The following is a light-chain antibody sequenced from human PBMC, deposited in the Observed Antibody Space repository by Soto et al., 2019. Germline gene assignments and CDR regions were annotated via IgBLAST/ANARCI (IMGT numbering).Light chain of an antibody. CDR3: QQYGSSPYT. CDR1: QSVSSNY. CDR2: GAS. Sequence: EIVLTQSPGTLSLSSGERATLSCRASQSVSSNYLAWYQQKPGQAPRLLIYGASSRATGIPDRFSGSGSGTDFTLTISRLEPEDFALYYCQQYGSSPYTFGQGTKVEIK. V-gene: IGKV3-20*01. J-gene: IGKJ2*01.